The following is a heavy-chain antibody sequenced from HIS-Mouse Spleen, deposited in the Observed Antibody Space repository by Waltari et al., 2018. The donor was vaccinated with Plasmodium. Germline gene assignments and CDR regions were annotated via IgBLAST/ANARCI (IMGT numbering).Heavy chain of an antibody. J-gene: IGHJ4*02. CDR3: ARLRYSYGYFDY. D-gene: IGHD5-18*01. CDR1: GGSISSYY. V-gene: IGHV4-59*08. Sequence: QVQLQESGPGLVKPSETLSLTCTVSGGSISSYYWSWIRQPPGKGLEWIGYIYYSGSINYNPSLKCRFTISVDTSKNQFSLKLSSVTAADTAVYYCARLRYSYGYFDYWGQGTLVTVSS. CDR2: IYYSGSI.